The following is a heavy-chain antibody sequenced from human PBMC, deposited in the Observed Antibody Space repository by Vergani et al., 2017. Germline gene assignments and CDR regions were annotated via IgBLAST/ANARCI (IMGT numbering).Heavy chain of an antibody. CDR1: GFTFSSYW. CDR3: AKDISSSERYLDF. Sequence: QLVESGGGWVQPGGSLRLSCAASGFTFSSYWMHWVRQAPGKGLVWVSRINSDGSSTTYADSVKGRFTISRDNAKNTLYLQMNSLRVEDTAIYYCAKDISSSERYLDFWGQGTLVTVSA. J-gene: IGHJ4*02. V-gene: IGHV3-74*01. CDR2: INSDGSST. D-gene: IGHD6-13*01.